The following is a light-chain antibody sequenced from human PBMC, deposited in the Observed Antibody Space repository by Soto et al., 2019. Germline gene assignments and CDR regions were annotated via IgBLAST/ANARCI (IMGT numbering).Light chain of an antibody. CDR2: DGS. CDR3: QHYNTYSNS. V-gene: IGKV1-5*01. Sequence: DIQLTQSPSTLSTSVGARVTITCRASQSVSSWLAWYQQKPGKAPNLLIYDGSTLASGVPPRFSGGGFGTEFTLTISSLQPDDSAIYYCQHYNTYSNSFGPGTRVEIK. CDR1: QSVSSW. J-gene: IGKJ3*01.